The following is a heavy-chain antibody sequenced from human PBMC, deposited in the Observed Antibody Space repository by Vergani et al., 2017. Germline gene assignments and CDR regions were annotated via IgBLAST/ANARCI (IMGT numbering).Heavy chain of an antibody. V-gene: IGHV3-21*02. CDR2: ISTSSTYI. Sequence: VQLVESGGGIVKPGGSLRLSCVASGFTFSSYSMNWVRQAPGKGLEWVSSISTSSTYIYYADSVKGRFTISRDNAKNSLYLQMNSLRAEDTAVYYCARDNSYGSGFGDVWGQGTTVTVSS. D-gene: IGHD3-10*01. J-gene: IGHJ6*02. CDR3: ARDNSYGSGFGDV. CDR1: GFTFSSYS.